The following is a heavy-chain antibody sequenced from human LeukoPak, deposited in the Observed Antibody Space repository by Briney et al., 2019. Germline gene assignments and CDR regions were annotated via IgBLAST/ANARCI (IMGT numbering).Heavy chain of an antibody. Sequence: GGSLRLSCAASGFTFSSYSMNWVRHAPGKGLEWVSSIISSSSYIYYADSVKGRFTISRDNAKNSLYLQMNSLRAEDTAVYYCARESKGGYSNFRYYYMDVGGKGTTVTVS. CDR1: GFTFSSYS. CDR2: IISSSSYI. CDR3: ARESKGGYSNFRYYYMDV. D-gene: IGHD4-11*01. J-gene: IGHJ6*03. V-gene: IGHV3-21*01.